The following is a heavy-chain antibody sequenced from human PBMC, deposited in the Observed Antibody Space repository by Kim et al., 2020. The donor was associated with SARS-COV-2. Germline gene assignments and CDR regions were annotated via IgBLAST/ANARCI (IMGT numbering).Heavy chain of an antibody. Sequence: DSVKGRFTISRDNSKNTLYLQMNSLRAGDTAVYYCAKSRGYGSGSYYFDDWGQGTLVTVSS. CDR3: AKSRGYGSGSYYFDD. V-gene: IGHV3-23*01. D-gene: IGHD3-10*01. J-gene: IGHJ4*02.